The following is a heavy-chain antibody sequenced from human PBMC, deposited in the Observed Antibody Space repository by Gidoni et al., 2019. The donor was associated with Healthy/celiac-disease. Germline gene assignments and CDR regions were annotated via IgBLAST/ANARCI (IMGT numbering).Heavy chain of an antibody. CDR3: ARDPYYDSSGYYGESGDAFDI. J-gene: IGHJ3*02. D-gene: IGHD3-22*01. Sequence: MHWVRQAPGQGLEWMGWINPNSGGTNYAQKFQGRVTMTRDTSISTAYMELSRLRSDDTAVYYCARDPYYDSSGYYGESGDAFDIWGQGTMVTVSS. V-gene: IGHV1-2*02. CDR2: INPNSGGT.